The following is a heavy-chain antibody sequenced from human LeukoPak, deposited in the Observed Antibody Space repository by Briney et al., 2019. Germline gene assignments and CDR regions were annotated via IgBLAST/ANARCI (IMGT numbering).Heavy chain of an antibody. CDR3: ARAADNRIQLWYN. V-gene: IGHV3-30*03. CDR2: ISYDGSNK. Sequence: GGSLRLSCAASGFTFSSYWMSWVRQAPGKGLEWVAVISYDGSNKYYADSVKGRFTISRDNSKNTLYLQMNSLRAEDTAVYYCARAADNRIQLWYNWGQGTLVTVSS. J-gene: IGHJ4*02. D-gene: IGHD5-18*01. CDR1: GFTFSSYW.